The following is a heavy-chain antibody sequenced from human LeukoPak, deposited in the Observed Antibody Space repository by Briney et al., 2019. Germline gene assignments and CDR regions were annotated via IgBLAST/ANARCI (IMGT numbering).Heavy chain of an antibody. CDR1: GFTFSSYG. CDR3: AGGELSAFDY. V-gene: IGHV3-30*19. CDR2: ISYDGSNK. D-gene: IGHD3-16*02. J-gene: IGHJ4*02. Sequence: AGGSLRLSCAASGFTFSSYGMHWVRQAPGKGLEWVAVISYDGSNKYYADSVKGRFTISRDNSKNTLYLQMNSLRAEDTAVYYCAGGELSAFDYWGQGTLVTVSS.